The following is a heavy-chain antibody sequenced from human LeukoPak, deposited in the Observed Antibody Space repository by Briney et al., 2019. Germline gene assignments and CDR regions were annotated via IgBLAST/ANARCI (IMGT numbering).Heavy chain of an antibody. CDR1: GYPFTDYY. CDR2: INPNRGGT. J-gene: IGHJ4*02. Sequence: ASVKVSCKASGYPFTDYYMHWVRQAPGQGLEWMGWINPNRGGTDYAQKFQGRVTMTRDTSISTAYMELSRLRYDDTGVYYCASGYRFRSWGQGTLVTVSS. V-gene: IGHV1-2*02. CDR3: ASGYRFRS. D-gene: IGHD5-18*01.